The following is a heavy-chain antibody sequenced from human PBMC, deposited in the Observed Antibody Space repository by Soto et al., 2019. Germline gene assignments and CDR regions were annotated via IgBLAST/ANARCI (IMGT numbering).Heavy chain of an antibody. D-gene: IGHD3-22*01. V-gene: IGHV3-30*18. CDR3: AKDKYYYDSSGDTLDY. CDR1: GFTFSDHA. J-gene: IGHJ4*02. Sequence: QVQLVESGGGVVQPGRSLRLSCAVSGFTFSDHAMHWVRQAPGKGLDWVAAISYDGSKKDYADSVKGRFTMSRDNSKNTLFLPLNSLRAEDTAVYYCAKDKYYYDSSGDTLDYWGQGTLVIVSS. CDR2: ISYDGSKK.